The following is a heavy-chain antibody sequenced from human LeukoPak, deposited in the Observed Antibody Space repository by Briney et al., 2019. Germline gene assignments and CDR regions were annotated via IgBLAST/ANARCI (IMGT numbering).Heavy chain of an antibody. J-gene: IGHJ4*02. CDR2: ISFDGSNK. CDR1: AFTFSTYG. CDR3: ARVVHSSSWYDFDC. D-gene: IGHD6-13*01. Sequence: PGGSLRLSCAASAFTFSTYGMQWVRQAPGKGLEWVVVISFDGSNKYYADSVKGRFTISRDNSKNTLYLQMNSLRAEDTAVYYCARVVHSSSWYDFDCWGQGTLVTVSS. V-gene: IGHV3-30*03.